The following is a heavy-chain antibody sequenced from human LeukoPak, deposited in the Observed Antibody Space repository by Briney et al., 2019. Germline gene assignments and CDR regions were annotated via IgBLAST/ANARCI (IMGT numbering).Heavy chain of an antibody. Sequence: GGSLRLSCAASGLTISSYMSWVRQAPGKGVEGVSVIYSGGSIYYADSVKGRFTISRDKSKNTLYLQMNSLRAEDTAGYYCARPPYGGVDYWGQGTLVTVSS. D-gene: IGHD4-23*01. V-gene: IGHV3-66*04. CDR1: GLTISSY. CDR3: ARPPYGGVDY. CDR2: IYSGGSI. J-gene: IGHJ4*02.